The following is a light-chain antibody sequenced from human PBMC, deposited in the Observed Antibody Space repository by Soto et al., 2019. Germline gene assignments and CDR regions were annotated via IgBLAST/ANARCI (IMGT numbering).Light chain of an antibody. CDR3: QQFNSYFST. CDR1: QDVSSY. Sequence: FLSASVGDRVTITCLASQDVSSYLAWYQQKPGKAPNLLIYAASTLQSGVPSRFSGSGSGTEFTLTISSLQPEDFATYYCQQFNSYFSTFGQGTKVDIK. CDR2: AAS. V-gene: IGKV1-9*01. J-gene: IGKJ1*01.